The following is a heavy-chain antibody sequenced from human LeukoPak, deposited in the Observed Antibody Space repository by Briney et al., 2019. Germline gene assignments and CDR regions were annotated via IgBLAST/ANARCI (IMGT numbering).Heavy chain of an antibody. CDR2: IYYSGST. CDR1: GGPISSYY. Sequence: SETLSLTCTVSGGPISSYYWSWIRQPPGKGLEWIGYIYYSGSTNYNPSLKSRVTISVDTSKNQFSLKLNSVTAADTAVYYCARMIRYYDSSGYVNWFDPWGQGTLVTVSS. D-gene: IGHD3-22*01. V-gene: IGHV4-59*01. J-gene: IGHJ5*02. CDR3: ARMIRYYDSSGYVNWFDP.